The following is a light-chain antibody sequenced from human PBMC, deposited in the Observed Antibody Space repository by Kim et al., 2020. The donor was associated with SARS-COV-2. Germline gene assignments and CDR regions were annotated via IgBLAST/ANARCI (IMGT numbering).Light chain of an antibody. J-gene: IGKJ4*01. V-gene: IGKV1-33*01. Sequence: SVGDKVTLTCQASQDIRNYLNWYQHKPGKAPRLLIYDASTSHAGVPSRFSGSGSGTDFTFTIDGLQPEDIATYYCQHYDNLPPLTFGGGTKVDIK. CDR1: QDIRNY. CDR2: DAS. CDR3: QHYDNLPPLT.